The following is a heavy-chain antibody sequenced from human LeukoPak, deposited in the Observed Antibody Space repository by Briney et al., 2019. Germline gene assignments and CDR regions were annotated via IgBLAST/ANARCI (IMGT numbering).Heavy chain of an antibody. Sequence: GGSLRLSCAASGFTFTRYSMTWVRQAPGKGLEWVSYISSSSSTIHYADSVKGRFTISKDNTKNSLYLQMNSLRAEDTAVYYCARDGGATLVRGVITFDYWGQGTLVTVSS. CDR1: GFTFTRYS. V-gene: IGHV3-48*04. J-gene: IGHJ4*02. CDR3: ARDGGATLVRGVITFDY. D-gene: IGHD3-10*01. CDR2: ISSSSSTI.